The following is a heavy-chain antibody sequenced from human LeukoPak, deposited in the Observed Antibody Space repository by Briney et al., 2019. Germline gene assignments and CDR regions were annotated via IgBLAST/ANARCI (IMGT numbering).Heavy chain of an antibody. CDR2: IYYSGST. V-gene: IGHV4-59*01. CDR1: GGSINSNY. Sequence: PSETLSLTCTVSGGSINSNYWSWIRQPPGKGLEWIGYIYYSGSTNYSPSFKSRVTISLDTSKIQFYLRLSAVTAADTAIYYCASGYYYKFDYWGQGTLVTVSS. J-gene: IGHJ4*02. CDR3: ASGYYYKFDY. D-gene: IGHD3-22*01.